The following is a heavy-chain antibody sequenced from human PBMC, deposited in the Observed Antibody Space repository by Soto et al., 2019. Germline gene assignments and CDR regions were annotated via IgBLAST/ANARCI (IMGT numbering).Heavy chain of an antibody. D-gene: IGHD4-17*01. Sequence: QVQLVQSGAEVKKPGASVKVSCKASGYTFTSYYMHWVRQAPGQGLEWMGIINPSGGSTSYAQKFKGRVAMTRDTSTSTVYMELSSLRSEDMAVYYCARESEHDYGASYFDYWGQGTLVTVSS. CDR3: ARESEHDYGASYFDY. V-gene: IGHV1-46*01. CDR2: INPSGGST. CDR1: GYTFTSYY. J-gene: IGHJ4*02.